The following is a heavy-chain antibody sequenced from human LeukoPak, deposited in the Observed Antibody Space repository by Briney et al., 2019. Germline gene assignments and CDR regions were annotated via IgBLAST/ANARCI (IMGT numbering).Heavy chain of an antibody. J-gene: IGHJ4*02. CDR1: GGSISRYY. Sequence: SETLSLTCTVSGGSISRYYWSWIRQPPGKGLEWIGEINHSGSTNYNPSLKSRVTISVDTSKNQFSLKLSSVTAADTAVYYCARGDFVDYWGQGTLVTVSS. D-gene: IGHD2-21*02. V-gene: IGHV4-34*01. CDR2: INHSGST. CDR3: ARGDFVDY.